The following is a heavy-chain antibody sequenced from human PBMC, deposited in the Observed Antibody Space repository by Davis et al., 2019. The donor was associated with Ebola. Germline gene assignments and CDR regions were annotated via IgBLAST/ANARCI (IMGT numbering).Heavy chain of an antibody. CDR1: GYTFTGYY. V-gene: IGHV1-2*02. CDR3: ARAGGKDYGSGSYPTAH. Sequence: AASVKVSCKASGYTFTGYYMHWVRQAPGQGLEWMGWINPNSGDTNYAQKLQGRVTMTTDTSTSTAYMELRSLRSDDTAVYYCARAGGKDYGSGSYPTAHWGQGTLVTVSS. D-gene: IGHD3-10*01. CDR2: INPNSGDT. J-gene: IGHJ4*02.